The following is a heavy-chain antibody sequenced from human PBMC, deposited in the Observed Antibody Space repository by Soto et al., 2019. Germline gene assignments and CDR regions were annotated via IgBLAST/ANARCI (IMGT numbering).Heavy chain of an antibody. CDR2: IKQDGSVK. V-gene: IGHV3-7*01. Sequence: DVQLVESGGGLVQPGGSLRLSCAASGFTFSGSWMSWVRQAPGKGLEFVANIKQDGSVKNYVDSVKGRFTISRDNAKNSVYLQMNSLRDEDTAVYYCARDPGYSSFDQWGQGTLVTVSS. J-gene: IGHJ4*02. D-gene: IGHD5-12*01. CDR3: ARDPGYSSFDQ. CDR1: GFTFSGSW.